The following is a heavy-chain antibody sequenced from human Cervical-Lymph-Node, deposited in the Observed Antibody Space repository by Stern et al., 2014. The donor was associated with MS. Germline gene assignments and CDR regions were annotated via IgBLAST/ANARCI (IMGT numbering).Heavy chain of an antibody. CDR3: ARGVGATKSLYYFDY. Sequence: QVQLVQSGAEVKKPGASVKVSCKASGYTFFTYGIMWVRQAPGQGLECMGWISPYNGNTNYAQKLQDRVTMTTDTSTSTTYMELRSLRSDDTAIYYCARGVGATKSLYYFDYWGQGTLVTVSS. CDR1: GYTFFTYG. J-gene: IGHJ4*02. V-gene: IGHV1-18*01. CDR2: ISPYNGNT. D-gene: IGHD1-26*01.